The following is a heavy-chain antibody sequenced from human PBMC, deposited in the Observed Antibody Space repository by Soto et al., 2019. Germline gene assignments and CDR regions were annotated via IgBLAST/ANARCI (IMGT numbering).Heavy chain of an antibody. CDR3: ARSVWGWELLYI. V-gene: IGHV4-59*01. Sequence: QVQLQESGPGLVKPSETLSLTCTVSGGSISSYYWSWIRQPPGKGLEWIGYIYYSGSTNYNPSLKSRVTISVDTSKNQFSLKLSSVTAADTAVYYCARSVWGWELLYIWGQGTMVTVSS. CDR1: GGSISSYY. J-gene: IGHJ3*02. D-gene: IGHD1-26*01. CDR2: IYYSGST.